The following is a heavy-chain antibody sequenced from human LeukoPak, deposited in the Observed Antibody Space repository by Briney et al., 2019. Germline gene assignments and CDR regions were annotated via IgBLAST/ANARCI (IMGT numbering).Heavy chain of an antibody. CDR1: GFTFSSYG. V-gene: IGHV3-30*18. J-gene: IGHJ4*02. Sequence: GGSLRLSCAASGFTFSSYGMHWVRQAPGKGLEWVAVISYDGSNKYYADSVKGRFTISRDNSKNTLYLQMNSLRAEDTAVYYCAKVKAAAGPFDYWGQGTLVTVSS. D-gene: IGHD6-13*01. CDR2: ISYDGSNK. CDR3: AKVKAAAGPFDY.